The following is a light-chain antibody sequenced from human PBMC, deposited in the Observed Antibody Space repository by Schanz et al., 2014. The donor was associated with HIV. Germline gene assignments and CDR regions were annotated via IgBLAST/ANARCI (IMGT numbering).Light chain of an antibody. Sequence: DIVMIQSPDSLAVSLGERATINCKSSQSVLYNSNNKNYLAWYQQKPGHPPKLLIYWASTRESGVPDRFSGSGSGTDFTLTISSLQAEDVAVYYCQQYYSTPPTFGPGTKVDIK. J-gene: IGKJ3*01. V-gene: IGKV4-1*01. CDR2: WAS. CDR1: QSVLYNSNNKNY. CDR3: QQYYSTPPT.